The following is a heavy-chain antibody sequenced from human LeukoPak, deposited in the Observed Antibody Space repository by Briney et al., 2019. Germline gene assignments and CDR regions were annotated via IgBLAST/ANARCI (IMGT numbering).Heavy chain of an antibody. D-gene: IGHD3-10*01. J-gene: IGHJ4*02. CDR1: GFTIASNY. V-gene: IGHV3-66*01. Sequence: PGRSLRLSCAASGFTIASNYITWVRQAPGKGLEWVSIIYINGDTDHANSVKDRFIISRDNSKNTVYLQMNSLRVEDTAMYYCVRSAGSFGERYFDYWGQGALVTVSS. CDR2: IYINGDT. CDR3: VRSAGSFGERYFDY.